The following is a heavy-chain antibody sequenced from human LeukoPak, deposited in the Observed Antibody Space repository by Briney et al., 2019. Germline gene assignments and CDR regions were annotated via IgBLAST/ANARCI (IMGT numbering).Heavy chain of an antibody. CDR2: IYPGDSDT. V-gene: IGHV5-51*01. D-gene: IGHD6-13*01. CDR1: GYTFTSYW. CDR3: ARGVRIAAGTTTIWVRFDP. J-gene: IGHJ5*02. Sequence: GESLKISCKGSGYTFTSYWIGWVRQMPGKGLEWMGMIYPGDSDTRYSPSFQGQVTMTRDTSISTAYMELSRLRSDDTAVYYCARGVRIAAGTTTIWVRFDPWGQGTLVTVSS.